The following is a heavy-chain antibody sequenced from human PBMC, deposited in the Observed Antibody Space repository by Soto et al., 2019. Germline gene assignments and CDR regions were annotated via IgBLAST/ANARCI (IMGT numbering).Heavy chain of an antibody. CDR2: TYYRSKWYN. D-gene: IGHD2-8*01. CDR1: GDSVSSNSAA. V-gene: IGHV6-1*01. CDR3: ARGYEWFDY. Sequence: QSQTLSLTCAISGDSVSSNSAAWNWIRQYPSRGLEWLGRTYYRSKWYNDYAVSVKSRITINPDTSKIQFSLQLNSVTPEDTSVYYCARGYEWFDYWGQGTLVTVSS. J-gene: IGHJ4*02.